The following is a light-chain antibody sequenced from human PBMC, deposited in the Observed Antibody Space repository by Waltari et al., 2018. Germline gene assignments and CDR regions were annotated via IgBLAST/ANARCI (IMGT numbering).Light chain of an antibody. CDR1: SSDVGGYNY. Sequence: QSALTQPRSVSGSPGQSVAFSCTGTSSDVGGYNYVSLYQQHPGKAPKLMMFDVTKPPSGVPDRFSGSKSGSTASLTISGLQAEDEADYYCCSYAGRYTSVVFGGGTKLTVL. V-gene: IGLV2-11*01. CDR3: CSYAGRYTSVV. CDR2: DVT. J-gene: IGLJ2*01.